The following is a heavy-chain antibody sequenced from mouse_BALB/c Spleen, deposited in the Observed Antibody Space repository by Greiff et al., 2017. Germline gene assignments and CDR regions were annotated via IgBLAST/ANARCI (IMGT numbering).Heavy chain of an antibody. CDR2: ISSGGSYT. Sequence: EVKLVESGGGLVKPGGSLKLSCAASGFTFSSYAMSWVRQSPEKRLEWVAEISSGGSYTYYPDTVTGRFTISRDNAKNTLYLEMSSLRSEDTAMYYCAREELSMDYWGQGTSVTVSS. CDR3: AREELSMDY. J-gene: IGHJ4*01. V-gene: IGHV5-9-4*01. CDR1: GFTFSSYA.